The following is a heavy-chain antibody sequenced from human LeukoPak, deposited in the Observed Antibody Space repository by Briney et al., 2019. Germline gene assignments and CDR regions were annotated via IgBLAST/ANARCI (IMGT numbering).Heavy chain of an antibody. CDR1: GFTFSNYA. Sequence: GGSLRLSCAASGFTFSNYAMAWVRQAPGKGLEWVSAISGNGGRTYSADSVQGRFTISRDNSKNTVYLQMDNLRAEDSAMYYCAKTRPLDSSSWSHGDYWGQGTLVTVSS. V-gene: IGHV3-23*01. J-gene: IGHJ4*02. CDR3: AKTRPLDSSSWSHGDY. CDR2: ISGNGGRT. D-gene: IGHD6-13*01.